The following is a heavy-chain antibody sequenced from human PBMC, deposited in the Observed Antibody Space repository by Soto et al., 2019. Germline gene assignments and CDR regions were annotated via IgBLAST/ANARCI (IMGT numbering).Heavy chain of an antibody. V-gene: IGHV3-23*01. CDR2: ISDSGGSP. CDR3: AKDSGAEVVTYFAF. Sequence: EVQLLESGGGLVQPGGSLRLSCAVSGFTFSTYAMSWVRQAPGKGLEWVSVISDSGGSPYYADSVKGRFTISRDNSKNTLYLQMNSLRAEDTAVYYCAKDSGAEVVTYFAFWGQGTLVTVSS. CDR1: GFTFSTYA. J-gene: IGHJ4*02. D-gene: IGHD3-22*01.